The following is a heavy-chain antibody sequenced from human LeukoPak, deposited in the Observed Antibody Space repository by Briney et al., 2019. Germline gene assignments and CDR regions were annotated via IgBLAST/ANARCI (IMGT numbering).Heavy chain of an antibody. CDR3: ARVPGRRYYDSSDPDAFDI. CDR1: GGSISSGGYS. Sequence: SETLSLTCTVSGGSISSGGYSWSWIRQHPGKGLEWIGYIYYSGSTYYNPSLKSRVTISVDTSKNQFSLKLSSVTAADTAVYYCARVPGRRYYDSSDPDAFDIWGQGTMVTVSS. V-gene: IGHV4-31*03. J-gene: IGHJ3*02. D-gene: IGHD3-22*01. CDR2: IYYSGST.